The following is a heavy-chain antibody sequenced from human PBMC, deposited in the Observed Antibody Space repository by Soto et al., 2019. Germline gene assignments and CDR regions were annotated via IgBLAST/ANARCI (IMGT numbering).Heavy chain of an antibody. D-gene: IGHD3-22*01. CDR2: ISGDGGST. CDR3: AKNPGYYYDSTGYHFDY. Sequence: PGGSLRLSCAASGFTFSNYAMTWVRRAPGKGLEWVSAISGDGGSTYYADSVKGRFTISRDNSKNTLYLQMNSLRAEDTAVYYCAKNPGYYYDSTGYHFDYWGQGTLVTVSS. CDR1: GFTFSNYA. V-gene: IGHV3-23*01. J-gene: IGHJ4*02.